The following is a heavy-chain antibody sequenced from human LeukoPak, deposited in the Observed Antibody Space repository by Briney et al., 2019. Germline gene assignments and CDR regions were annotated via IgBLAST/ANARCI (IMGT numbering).Heavy chain of an antibody. CDR2: INPNSGVT. CDR1: GYTFIGYY. J-gene: IGHJ3*01. V-gene: IGHV1-2*02. CDR3: AITYTSGSGDAFDA. D-gene: IGHD6-19*01. Sequence: ASVKVSCKASGYTFIGYYIHWVRQAPGQGLGWMGWINPNSGVTNYGQKFQGRVTMTRDTSISTAYMDLSRLRSDDTAVYFCAITYTSGSGDAFDAWGQGTMVAVSS.